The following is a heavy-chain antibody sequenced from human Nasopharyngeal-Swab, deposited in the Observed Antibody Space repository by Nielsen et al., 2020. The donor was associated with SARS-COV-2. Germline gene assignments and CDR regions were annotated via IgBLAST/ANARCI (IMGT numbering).Heavy chain of an antibody. D-gene: IGHD3-10*01. Sequence: GSLRLSCTVSGGSISSSSYYWGWIRQPPGKGLEWIGSIYYSGGTYYNPSLKSRVTISVDTSKNQFSLKLSSVTAADTAVYYCARERGRGGIWNYYYYYMDVWGKGTTVTVSS. CDR3: ARERGRGGIWNYYYYYMDV. CDR2: IYYSGGT. J-gene: IGHJ6*03. V-gene: IGHV4-39*07. CDR1: GGSISSSSYY.